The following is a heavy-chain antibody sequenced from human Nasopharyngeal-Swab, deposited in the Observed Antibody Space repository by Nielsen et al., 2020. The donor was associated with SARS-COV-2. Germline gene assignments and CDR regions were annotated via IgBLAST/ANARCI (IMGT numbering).Heavy chain of an antibody. CDR2: ISSSGSTI. J-gene: IGHJ3*02. CDR3: ASSQAYNWNDSDAFDI. Sequence: GESLKISRAASGFTFSDYYMSWIRQAPGKGLEWVSYISSSGSTIYYADSVKGRFTISRDNAKNSLYLQMNSLRAEDTAVYYCASSQAYNWNDSDAFDIWGQGTMVTVSS. D-gene: IGHD1-1*01. CDR1: GFTFSDYY. V-gene: IGHV3-11*04.